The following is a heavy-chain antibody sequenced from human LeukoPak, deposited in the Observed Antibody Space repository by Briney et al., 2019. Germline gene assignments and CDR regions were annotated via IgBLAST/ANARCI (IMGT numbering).Heavy chain of an antibody. D-gene: IGHD6-25*01. CDR3: ARGPPWYFDL. CDR2: IYYSGST. V-gene: IGHV4-39*07. CDR1: GDSISTSSYY. J-gene: IGHJ2*01. Sequence: SETLSLTCSVSGDSISTSSYYWGWIRQPPGKGLEWIGTIYYSGSTYYNPSLTSRVTISVDTSKNQFSLKLSSVTAADTAVYYCARGPPWYFDLWGRGTLVTVSS.